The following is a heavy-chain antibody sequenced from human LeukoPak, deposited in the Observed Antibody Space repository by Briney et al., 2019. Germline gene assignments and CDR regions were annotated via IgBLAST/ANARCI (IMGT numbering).Heavy chain of an antibody. J-gene: IGHJ4*02. CDR1: GFTFSSYA. D-gene: IGHD5-18*01. CDR3: AKDHTAMEQNDY. V-gene: IGHV3-23*01. CDR2: ISGSGGST. Sequence: GGSLRPSCAASGFTFSSYAMSWVRQAPGNGLEWVSAISGSGGSTYYADSVKGRFTISRDNSKNTLYLQMNSLRADATAVYYCAKDHTAMEQNDYWGQGTLVTVSS.